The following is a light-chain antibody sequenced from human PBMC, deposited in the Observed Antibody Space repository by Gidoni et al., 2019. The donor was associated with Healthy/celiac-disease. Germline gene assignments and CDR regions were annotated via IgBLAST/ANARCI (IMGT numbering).Light chain of an antibody. CDR3: QQYNNWPPN. V-gene: IGKV3-15*01. Sequence: EIVMTKSPATLSVAPGERATLSCRASQSVSSNLAWYQQKPGQAPRLLIYGASTRATGIPARFSGSGSGTEFTLNISSLQSEDFAVYYCQQYNNWPPNFGGGTKVEIK. J-gene: IGKJ4*01. CDR2: GAS. CDR1: QSVSSN.